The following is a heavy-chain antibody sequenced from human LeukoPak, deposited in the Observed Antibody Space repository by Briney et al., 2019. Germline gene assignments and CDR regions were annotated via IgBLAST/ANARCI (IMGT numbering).Heavy chain of an antibody. J-gene: IGHJ4*02. CDR3: ARAYSSSLGRYDY. V-gene: IGHV4-59*08. Sequence: SETLSLTCTVSGGSISSYYWSWIRQPPGKGLEWIGYIYYSGSTNYNPSLKSRVTISVDTSKNQFSLRLSSVTAADTAVYYCARAYSSSLGRYDYWGQGTLVTVSS. CDR1: GGSISSYY. CDR2: IYYSGST. D-gene: IGHD6-13*01.